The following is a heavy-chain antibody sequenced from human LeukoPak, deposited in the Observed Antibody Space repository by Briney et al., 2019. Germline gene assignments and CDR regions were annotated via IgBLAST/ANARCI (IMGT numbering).Heavy chain of an antibody. CDR1: GYTFTSYD. V-gene: IGHV1-8*01. CDR2: MNPNSGNT. CDR3: ARVGRDGYAFDY. J-gene: IGHJ4*02. Sequence: ASVKVSCKASGYTFTSYDINWVRQATGQGLEWMGWMNPNSGNTGYAQKFQGRVTMTRNTSISTAYMELSSLRSEDTGVYCCARVGRDGYAFDYWGQGTLVTVSP. D-gene: IGHD5-24*01.